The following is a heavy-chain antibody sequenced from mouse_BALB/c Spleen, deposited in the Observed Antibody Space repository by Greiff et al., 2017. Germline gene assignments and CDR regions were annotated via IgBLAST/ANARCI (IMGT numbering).Heavy chain of an antibody. CDR1: GFTFSSYT. Sequence: EVMLVESGGGLVKPGGSLKLSCAASGFTFSSYTMSWVRQTPEKRLEWVATISSGGGNTYYPDSVKGRFTISRDNAKNNLYPQMSSLRSEDTALYYCARYGRLAWFAYWGQGTLVTVSA. CDR2: ISSGGGNT. CDR3: ARYGRLAWFAY. D-gene: IGHD4-1*01. J-gene: IGHJ3*01. V-gene: IGHV5-9*03.